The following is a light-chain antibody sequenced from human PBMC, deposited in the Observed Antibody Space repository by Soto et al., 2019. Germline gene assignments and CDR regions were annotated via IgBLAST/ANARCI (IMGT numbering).Light chain of an antibody. CDR1: QSVSSSY. J-gene: IGKJ1*01. V-gene: IGKV3-20*01. Sequence: EIVLTQSPGTLSWSPGERATLSCRASQSVSSSYLAWYQQKPGQAPRLLIYGASSRATGIPDRFSGSGSGTDFTLTISRLEPEDFAVYYCQQYNNWPPETFGQGTKVDIK. CDR3: QQYNNWPPET. CDR2: GAS.